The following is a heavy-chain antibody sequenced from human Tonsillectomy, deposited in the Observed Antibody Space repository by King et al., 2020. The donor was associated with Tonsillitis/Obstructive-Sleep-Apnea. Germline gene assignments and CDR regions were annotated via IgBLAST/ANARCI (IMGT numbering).Heavy chain of an antibody. Sequence: TLKESGPTLVKPTQTLTLTCTFSGFSLSTTGVGVAWIRQPPGNALELLALIYCDDDKLFSPSLKSRLTITKDTPNNQVVLTMTSVDPVDTATYFCASTRGSGYFIFDFWGQGTLVTVSS. J-gene: IGHJ4*02. V-gene: IGHV2-5*02. CDR2: IYCDDDK. D-gene: IGHD3-22*01. CDR1: GFSLSTTGVG. CDR3: ASTRGSGYFIFDF.